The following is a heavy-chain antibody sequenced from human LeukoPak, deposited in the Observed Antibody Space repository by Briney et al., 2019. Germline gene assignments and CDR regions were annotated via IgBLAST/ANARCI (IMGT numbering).Heavy chain of an antibody. V-gene: IGHV4-30-2*01. CDR2: IYHSGST. CDR1: GGSISSGGYS. J-gene: IGHJ4*02. Sequence: SQTLPLTCAVSGGSISSGGYSWSWIRPPPGKGLEWIGYIYHSGSTYYNPSLKSRVTISVDRSKNQFSLKLSSVTAADTAVYYCARGVYSGYDFGFDYWGQGTLVTVSS. CDR3: ARGVYSGYDFGFDY. D-gene: IGHD5-12*01.